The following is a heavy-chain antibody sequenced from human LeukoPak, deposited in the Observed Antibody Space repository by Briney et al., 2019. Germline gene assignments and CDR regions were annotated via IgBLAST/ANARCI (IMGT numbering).Heavy chain of an antibody. J-gene: IGHJ4*02. CDR3: ARDPSNTSGWYIYFDY. Sequence: ASVKVSCKASGFTFNNYGISWARQAPREGLEWMGWISAYNGDTHYEQKLQGRVTLTTDTSTRTAYMELRSLRSDDTAMYYCARDPSNTSGWYIYFDYWGQGTLVTVSP. CDR2: ISAYNGDT. D-gene: IGHD6-19*01. V-gene: IGHV1-18*01. CDR1: GFTFNNYG.